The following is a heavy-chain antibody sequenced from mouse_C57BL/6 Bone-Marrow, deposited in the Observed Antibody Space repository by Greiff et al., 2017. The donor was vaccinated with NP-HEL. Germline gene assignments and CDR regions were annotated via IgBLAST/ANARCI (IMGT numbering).Heavy chain of an antibody. Sequence: VQRVESGAELVKPGASVKMSCKASGYTFTTYPIEWMKQNHGKSLEWIGNFHPYNDDTKYNEKFKGKATLTVEKSSSTVYLELSRLTSDDSAVYYCASLHYYGSLYFDYWGQGTTLTVSS. J-gene: IGHJ2*01. D-gene: IGHD1-1*01. V-gene: IGHV1-47*01. CDR1: GYTFTTYP. CDR2: FHPYNDDT. CDR3: ASLHYYGSLYFDY.